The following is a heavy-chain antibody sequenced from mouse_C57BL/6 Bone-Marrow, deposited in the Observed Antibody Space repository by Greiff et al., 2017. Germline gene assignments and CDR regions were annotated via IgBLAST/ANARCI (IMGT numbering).Heavy chain of an antibody. CDR3: ARGPRGYFDV. J-gene: IGHJ1*03. CDR1: GYTFTSYW. Sequence: QVQLKQPGAELVKPGASVKLSCKASGYTFTSYWMQWVKQRPGQGLEWIGEIDPSDSYTNYNQKFKGKATLTVDTSSSTAYMQLSSLTSEDSAVYYCARGPRGYFDVWGTGTTVTVSS. V-gene: IGHV1-50*01. D-gene: IGHD2-10*02. CDR2: IDPSDSYT.